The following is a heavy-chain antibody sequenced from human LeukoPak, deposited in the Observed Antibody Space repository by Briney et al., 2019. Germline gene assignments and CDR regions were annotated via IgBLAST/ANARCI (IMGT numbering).Heavy chain of an antibody. V-gene: IGHV4-59*01. J-gene: IGHJ4*02. CDR3: ARGLTRGAFDY. Sequence: SETLSLTCTVSGGSINSYYWSWIRQPPGKGLEWIGYIYYSGSTNYNPSLKSRVTISVDTSKNQFSLKLSSVTAADTAVYYCARGLTRGAFDYWGQGTLVTVSS. CDR2: IYYSGST. D-gene: IGHD4-23*01. CDR1: GGSINSYY.